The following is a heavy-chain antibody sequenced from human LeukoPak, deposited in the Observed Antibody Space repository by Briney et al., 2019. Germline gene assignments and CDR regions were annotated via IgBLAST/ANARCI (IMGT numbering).Heavy chain of an antibody. D-gene: IGHD3-22*01. Sequence: PGRSLRLSCAASGFTFSAYGMHWVRQAPGQGLEWVAVIWYDGSNKYYADSVKGRFTISRANSKNTLDLQMNSLRDEDTAVYYCAKGTTYYFDSSGYYSDYWGQGTLVTVSS. J-gene: IGHJ4*02. CDR1: GFTFSAYG. CDR3: AKGTTYYFDSSGYYSDY. V-gene: IGHV3-33*06. CDR2: IWYDGSNK.